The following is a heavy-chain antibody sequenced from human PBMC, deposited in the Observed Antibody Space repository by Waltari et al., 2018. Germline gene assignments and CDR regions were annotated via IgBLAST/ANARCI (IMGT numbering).Heavy chain of an antibody. V-gene: IGHV3-7*01. J-gene: IGHJ4*02. D-gene: IGHD6-13*01. CDR1: GFTFSNNW. CDR3: TRGGDDSSWYWRN. CDR2: INQDGSEK. Sequence: EVQLVESGGGLVQPGGSLRLSCAASGFTFSNNWRTWVRQAPGKGLEGVANINQDGSEKYSVESVKGRFTISRDNAKNSLYLQLNSLRADDTAVYYCTRGGDDSSWYWRNWGQGTLVTVSS.